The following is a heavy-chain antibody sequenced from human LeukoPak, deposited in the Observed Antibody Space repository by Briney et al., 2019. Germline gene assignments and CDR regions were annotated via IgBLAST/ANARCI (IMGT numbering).Heavy chain of an antibody. D-gene: IGHD6-25*01. Sequence: GGSLRLSCAGSGFSFNNYAMHWVRQAPGKGLEWVAVISKDGRNVNYADSEKGRFTVSRDNSRNTFYLQMNSLRAEDTAVYYCARDQRQVVSNWFDPWGQGTLVTVFS. CDR3: ARDQRQVVSNWFDP. V-gene: IGHV3-30*04. CDR2: ISKDGRNV. CDR1: GFSFNNYA. J-gene: IGHJ5*02.